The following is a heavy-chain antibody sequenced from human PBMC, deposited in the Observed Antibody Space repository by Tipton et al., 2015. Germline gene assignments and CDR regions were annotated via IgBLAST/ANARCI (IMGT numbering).Heavy chain of an antibody. V-gene: IGHV4-59*11. D-gene: IGHD5-24*01. Sequence: GLVKPSETLSLTCNVSGGSISGHFWSWIRQPPGKGLEWIGYISYSGSTNYNPSLKSRVTISVDTSKTQFSLKMSSVTASDTAVYYCARDLEHGMDVWGQGTTVTVSS. CDR2: ISYSGST. CDR3: ARDLEHGMDV. CDR1: GGSISGHF. J-gene: IGHJ6*02.